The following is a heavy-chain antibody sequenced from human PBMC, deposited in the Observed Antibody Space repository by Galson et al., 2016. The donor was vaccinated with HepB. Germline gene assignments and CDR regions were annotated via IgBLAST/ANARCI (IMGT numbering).Heavy chain of an antibody. Sequence: SLRLACAASISTFSNSWMHWVRQAPGQGPVWVSRINTGGRTTHYADFVQGRFPIYTDNAKNTLYLQMDSRRAEETAVYYCSRGGFGYCDAGGCANYYYHGMDVWGQGTTVTVSS. D-gene: IGHD2-8*02. CDR3: SRGGFGYCDAGGCANYYYHGMDV. V-gene: IGHV3-74*01. J-gene: IGHJ6*02. CDR2: INTGGRTT. CDR1: ISTFSNSW.